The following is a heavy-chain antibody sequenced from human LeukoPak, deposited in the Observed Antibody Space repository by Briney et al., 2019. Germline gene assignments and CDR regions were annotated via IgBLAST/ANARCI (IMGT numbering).Heavy chain of an antibody. D-gene: IGHD5-12*01. CDR1: GFTFSSYA. V-gene: IGHV3-23*01. CDR2: ISGSGGST. J-gene: IGHJ4*02. Sequence: PGGSLRLSCAASGFTFSSYAMSWVRQAPGKGLECVSAISGSGGSTYYADSVKGRFTISRDNSKDTLYLQMNSLRAEDTAVYYCAKVRWLRPLQEWGQGTLVTVSS. CDR3: AKVRWLRPLQE.